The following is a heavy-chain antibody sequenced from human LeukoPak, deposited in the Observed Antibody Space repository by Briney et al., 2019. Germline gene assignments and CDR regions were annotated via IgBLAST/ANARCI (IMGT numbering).Heavy chain of an antibody. V-gene: IGHV3-30*18. J-gene: IGHJ4*02. CDR1: GFSFISYG. CDR2: ISDDGRRK. Sequence: PGGSLRLSCAASGFSFISYGMHWVRQAPGKGLEWVGVISDDGRRKDYADSVKGRFTISRDNSKDTPYLQMNSLRAEDTAVYYCAKRPSDYGDYVSYFDYWGQGTLVTVPS. CDR3: AKRPSDYGDYVSYFDY. D-gene: IGHD4-17*01.